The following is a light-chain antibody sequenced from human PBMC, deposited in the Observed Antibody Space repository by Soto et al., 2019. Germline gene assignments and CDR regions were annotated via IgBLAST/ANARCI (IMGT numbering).Light chain of an antibody. CDR2: EVT. CDR3: ASYAGGNKV. Sequence: QSVLTQPPSASASAGQSVTISCTGTSSDVGGYNYVSWYQQHPGKAPKLMIYEVTKRPSGVPDRFSGSKSGNTASLTVSGLLPEDEADYYCASYAGGNKVFGTGTKVTVL. V-gene: IGLV2-8*01. CDR1: SSDVGGYNY. J-gene: IGLJ1*01.